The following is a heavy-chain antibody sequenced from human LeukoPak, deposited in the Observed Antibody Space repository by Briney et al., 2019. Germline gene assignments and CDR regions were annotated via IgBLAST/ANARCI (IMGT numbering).Heavy chain of an antibody. D-gene: IGHD3-3*01. Sequence: ASVKVSCKASGGTFSSYAISWVRQAPGQGLEWMGGIIPIFGTANYAQKFQGRVTITADESTSTAYMELSSLRSEDTAVYYCARDRPRFWSGYYTGRYYYYGMDVWGQGTTVTVSS. CDR2: IIPIFGTA. J-gene: IGHJ6*02. V-gene: IGHV1-69*13. CDR3: ARDRPRFWSGYYTGRYYYYGMDV. CDR1: GGTFSSYA.